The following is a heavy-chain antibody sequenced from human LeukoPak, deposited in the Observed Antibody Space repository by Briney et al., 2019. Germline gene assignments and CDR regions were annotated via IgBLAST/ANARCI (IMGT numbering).Heavy chain of an antibody. J-gene: IGHJ4*02. CDR3: AKGNSNFDY. D-gene: IGHD4-23*01. CDR1: GFTFSSYG. Sequence: GGSLRLSRAASGFTFSSYGMSWVRQAPGRGLEWVSGISGSGGSTYYADSVKGRFTISRDTSKNTLYLQMNSLRAEDTAVYHCAKGNSNFDYWGQGTLVSVSS. V-gene: IGHV3-23*01. CDR2: ISGSGGST.